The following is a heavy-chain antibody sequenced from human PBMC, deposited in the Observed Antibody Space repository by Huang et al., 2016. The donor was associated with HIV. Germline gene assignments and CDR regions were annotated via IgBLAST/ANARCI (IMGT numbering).Heavy chain of an antibody. CDR2: ERLYGIHE. Sequence: QVQLVEFGGGVVQPGGSLRLYCGAFGFIFETFGMHCVVQATGKEQEWVAFERLYGIHEYKGEYGKCRFSISRDNFENVVYLQMNSLGDGDTAIYYCARAVDGLNSKGLYRDVWGKGTAVIVSS. D-gene: IGHD5-12*01. CDR3: ARAVDGLNSKGLYRDV. CDR1: GFIFETFG. J-gene: IGHJ6*03. V-gene: IGHV3-30*02.